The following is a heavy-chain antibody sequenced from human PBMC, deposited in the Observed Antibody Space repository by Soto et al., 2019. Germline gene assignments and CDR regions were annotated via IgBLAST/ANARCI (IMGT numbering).Heavy chain of an antibody. D-gene: IGHD1-26*01. J-gene: IGHJ6*02. CDR3: VAVWYSWELNYYGMDV. V-gene: IGHV1-58*01. Sequence: ASVKVSCKASGVTFTSSAVQWVRQARGQRLEWIGWIVVGSGNTNYAQKFQERVTITRDMSTSTAYMELSSLRSEDTVVYYCVAVWYSWELNYYGMDVWGQGTTVTVS. CDR1: GVTFTSSA. CDR2: IVVGSGNT.